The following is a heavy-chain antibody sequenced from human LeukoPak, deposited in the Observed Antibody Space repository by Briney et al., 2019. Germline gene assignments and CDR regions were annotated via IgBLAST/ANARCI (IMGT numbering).Heavy chain of an antibody. J-gene: IGHJ3*02. CDR2: ISAGGGGT. D-gene: IGHD6-19*01. CDR1: GFTFGSYG. Sequence: PGGSLRLSCAASGFTFGSYGMSWVRQVPGKGLEWVSGISAGGGGTYYADSVKGRFTISRDNSKNTLYLQMGSLRAEDTAVYYCAREPWLDGPNAFDIWGQGTMVTVSS. CDR3: AREPWLDGPNAFDI. V-gene: IGHV3-23*01.